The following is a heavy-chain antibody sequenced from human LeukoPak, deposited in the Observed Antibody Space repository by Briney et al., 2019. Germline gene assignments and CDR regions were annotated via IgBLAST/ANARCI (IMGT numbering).Heavy chain of an antibody. CDR2: IYSGGST. J-gene: IGHJ6*02. CDR3: ARDFALITVFGVALYGMDV. CDR1: AFTVSSNY. D-gene: IGHD3-3*01. V-gene: IGHV3-53*01. Sequence: GGSLRLSCAASAFTVSSNYMSWVRQAPGKGLEWVSVIYSGGSTYYADSVKGRFTISRDNSKNTLYLQMNSLRTEDTAVYYCARDFALITVFGVALYGMDVWGQGTTVTVSS.